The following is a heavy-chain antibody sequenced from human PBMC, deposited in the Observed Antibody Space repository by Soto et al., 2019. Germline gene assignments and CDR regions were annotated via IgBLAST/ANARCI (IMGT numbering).Heavy chain of an antibody. CDR1: GFTFSSDS. V-gene: IGHV3-48*01. CDR2: ISSSSSTI. CDR3: ARAAAALALDY. J-gene: IGHJ4*02. Sequence: EVQLVESGGGLVQPGGSLRLSCAASGFTFSSDSMNWVRQAPGKGLEWVSYISSSSSTIYYADSVKGRFTISRDNAKNSLYLQMNSLRAEDTAVYYCARAAAALALDYWGQGTLVTVSS. D-gene: IGHD6-13*01.